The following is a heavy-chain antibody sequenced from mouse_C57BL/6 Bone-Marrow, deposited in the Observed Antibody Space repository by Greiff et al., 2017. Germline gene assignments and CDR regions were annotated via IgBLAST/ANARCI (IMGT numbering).Heavy chain of an antibody. J-gene: IGHJ3*01. V-gene: IGHV1-81*01. D-gene: IGHD4-1*01. CDR2: IYPRSGNT. CDR1: GYTFTSYG. Sequence: VQLQQSGAELARPGASVKLSCKASGYTFTSYGISWVKQRTGQGLEWIGEIYPRSGNTYYNEKFKGKATLTADKSSSTAYMELRSLTSEDSAVDFCARRNLGAWFAYWGQGTLVTVSA. CDR3: ARRNLGAWFAY.